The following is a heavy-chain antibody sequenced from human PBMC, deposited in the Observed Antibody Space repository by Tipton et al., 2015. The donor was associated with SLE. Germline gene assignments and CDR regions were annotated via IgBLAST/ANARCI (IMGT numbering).Heavy chain of an antibody. J-gene: IGHJ4*02. D-gene: IGHD6-13*01. V-gene: IGHV4-30-2*01. CDR3: ARIMFSSRWYYFDY. CDR2: IYHSGST. Sequence: TLSLTCAVSGGSISSGGYSWSWIRQPPGKGLEWIGYIYHSGSTYYNPSLKSRVTISVDRSNNQFSLKLISLTAADTAVYYCARIMFSSRWYYFDYWGQGTLVTVSS. CDR1: GGSISSGGYS.